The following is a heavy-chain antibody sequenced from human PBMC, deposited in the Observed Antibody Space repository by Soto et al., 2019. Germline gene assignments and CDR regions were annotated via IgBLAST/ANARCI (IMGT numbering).Heavy chain of an antibody. V-gene: IGHV1-24*01. CDR3: GTVLGGERPDAFDL. D-gene: IGHD1-1*01. CDR1: GYTLTELS. CDR2: FDPEDGET. J-gene: IGHJ3*01. Sequence: ASVKVSCKVSGYTLTELSMHWVRQAPGKGLEWRGGFDPEDGETIYAQKFQGRVTMTEDTSTDTAYMELSSLRSEDTAVYYCGTVLGGERPDAFDLWGQGTMVTVSS.